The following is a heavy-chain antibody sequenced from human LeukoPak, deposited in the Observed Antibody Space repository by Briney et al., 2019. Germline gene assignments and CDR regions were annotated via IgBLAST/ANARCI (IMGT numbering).Heavy chain of an antibody. CDR2: INPNSGGT. D-gene: IGHD6-13*01. Sequence: ASVKVSCKASGYTFTGYYMHWVRQAPGQGLEWMGWINPNSGGTNYAQKFQGRVTMTRDTSISTAYTELSRLRSDDTAVYYCARAFAAAARREPENWFDPWGQGTLVTVSS. CDR3: ARAFAAAARREPENWFDP. V-gene: IGHV1-2*02. CDR1: GYTFTGYY. J-gene: IGHJ5*02.